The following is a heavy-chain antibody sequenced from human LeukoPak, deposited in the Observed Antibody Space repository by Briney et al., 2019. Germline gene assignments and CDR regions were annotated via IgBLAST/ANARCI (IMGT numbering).Heavy chain of an antibody. CDR1: GFTFSNYW. D-gene: IGHD2/OR15-2a*01. Sequence: GGSLRLSCAASGFTFSNYWMHWVRQAPGKGLVWVSRINSDGSSTNYADSVKGRFTISRENSKNTLYLQMNSLRAEDTAVYYCAKDSAKKYDDYWGQGTLVTVSS. CDR2: INSDGSST. CDR3: AKDSAKKYDDY. J-gene: IGHJ4*02. V-gene: IGHV3-74*01.